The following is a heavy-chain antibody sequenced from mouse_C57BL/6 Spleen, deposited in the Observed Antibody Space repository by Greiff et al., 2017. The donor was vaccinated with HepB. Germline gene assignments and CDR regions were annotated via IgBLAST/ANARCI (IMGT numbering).Heavy chain of an antibody. J-gene: IGHJ4*01. D-gene: IGHD2-5*01. CDR3: ARDYSNYDYYAMDY. CDR1: GYTFTSYW. Sequence: VQLQQPGAELVKPGASVKLSCKASGYTFTSYWMHWVKQRPGQGLEWIGMIHPNSGSTNYNEKFKSKAALTVDKSSSTAYMQLSSLTSEDSAVYYCARDYSNYDYYAMDYWGQGTSVTVSS. CDR2: IHPNSGST. V-gene: IGHV1-64*01.